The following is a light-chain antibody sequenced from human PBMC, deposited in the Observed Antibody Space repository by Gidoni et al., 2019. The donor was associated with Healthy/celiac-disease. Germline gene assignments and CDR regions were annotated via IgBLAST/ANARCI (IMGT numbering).Light chain of an antibody. CDR3: QQYNSYSPLT. J-gene: IGKJ4*01. CDR2: KAS. CDR1: QSISRC. V-gene: IGKV1-5*03. Sequence: DIPMSPSPSTLSASVGDRVTITFRAGQSISRCLCWYQQKTGKAPQLLIYKASSVESGGPSRFSGSGAGTEFTITTSSLQPDDFATYYCQQYNSYSPLTFGGGTKVEIK.